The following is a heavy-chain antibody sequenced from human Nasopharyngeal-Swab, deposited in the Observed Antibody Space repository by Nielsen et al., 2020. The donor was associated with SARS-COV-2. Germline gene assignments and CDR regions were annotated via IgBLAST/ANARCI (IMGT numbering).Heavy chain of an antibody. CDR2: ISAYNGNT. V-gene: IGHV1-18*04. CDR3: ARTYYDFWSGYFGFDY. Sequence: ASVKVSCKASGYTFTSYYMHWVRQAPGQGLEWMGWISAYNGNTNYAQKLQGRVTMTTDTSTSTAYMELRSLRSDDTAVYYCARTYYDFWSGYFGFDYWGQGTLVTVSS. J-gene: IGHJ4*02. D-gene: IGHD3-3*01. CDR1: GYTFTSYY.